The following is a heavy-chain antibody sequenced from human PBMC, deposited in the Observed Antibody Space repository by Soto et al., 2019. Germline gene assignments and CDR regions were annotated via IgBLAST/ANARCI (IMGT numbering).Heavy chain of an antibody. CDR1: GFTFSSYA. Sequence: GGSLRLSCAASGFTFSSYALSWVRQDPGKGLEWVSGIRGSGGSTYYADSVKGRFTISRDNSKNTLYLQMNSLRAEDTAVYYCAKERTYYYGSGSYHHYGMDVWGQGTTVTVSS. J-gene: IGHJ6*02. V-gene: IGHV3-23*01. D-gene: IGHD3-10*01. CDR2: IRGSGGST. CDR3: AKERTYYYGSGSYHHYGMDV.